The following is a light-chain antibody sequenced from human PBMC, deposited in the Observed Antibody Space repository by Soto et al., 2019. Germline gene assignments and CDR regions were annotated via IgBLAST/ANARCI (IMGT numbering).Light chain of an antibody. CDR1: QSVSSSY. CDR3: QQYGSLPRT. Sequence: EIVLTQSPDTLSLSPGERATLSCRASQSVSSSYLGWYQQKPGQAPRLLIYGASNRASGIPDRFSGSGSGTEFTLTISRLDPEDFAVYYCQQYGSLPRTFSQGTKVEIK. CDR2: GAS. V-gene: IGKV3-20*01. J-gene: IGKJ1*01.